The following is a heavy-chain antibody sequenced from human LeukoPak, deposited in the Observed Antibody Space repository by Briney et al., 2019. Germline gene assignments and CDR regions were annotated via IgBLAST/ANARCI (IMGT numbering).Heavy chain of an antibody. Sequence: SETLSLTCTVSGGSISSYYWSWIRQPPGKGLEWIGYIYYSGSTNYNPSLKSRVTISVDTSKNQFSLKLSSVSAADTAVYYCARLSYYDFWSGYDPSYGMDVWGQGTTVTVSS. CDR3: ARLSYYDFWSGYDPSYGMDV. J-gene: IGHJ6*02. V-gene: IGHV4-59*08. D-gene: IGHD3-3*01. CDR2: IYYSGST. CDR1: GGSISSYY.